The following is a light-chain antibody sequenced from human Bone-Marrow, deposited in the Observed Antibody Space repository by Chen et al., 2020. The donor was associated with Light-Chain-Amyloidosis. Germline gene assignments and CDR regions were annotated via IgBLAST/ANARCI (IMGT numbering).Light chain of an antibody. CDR1: DLPTKY. V-gene: IGLV3-25*03. Sequence: SYELTQPPSVSVSPGQTARITCSGDDLPTKYAYWYQQKPGQAPVLVIHRDTERPSGISERFSGYISGKTAMLTISGVQAEDETDYHSQSADSSGTYEVIFGGGTKLTVL. CDR2: RDT. J-gene: IGLJ2*01. CDR3: QSADSSGTYEVI.